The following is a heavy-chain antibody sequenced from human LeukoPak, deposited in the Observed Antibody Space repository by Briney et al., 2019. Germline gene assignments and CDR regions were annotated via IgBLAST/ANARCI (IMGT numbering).Heavy chain of an antibody. Sequence: ASVKVSCKASGYTFTSYYMHWVRQAPGQGLEWMGIINPSGGSTSYAQKFQGRVTMTRDMSTSTVYMELSSLRSEDTAVYYCARLVSLGGYSYGWLYYFDYWGQGTLVTVSS. CDR2: INPSGGST. V-gene: IGHV1-46*01. D-gene: IGHD5-18*01. J-gene: IGHJ4*02. CDR3: ARLVSLGGYSYGWLYYFDY. CDR1: GYTFTSYY.